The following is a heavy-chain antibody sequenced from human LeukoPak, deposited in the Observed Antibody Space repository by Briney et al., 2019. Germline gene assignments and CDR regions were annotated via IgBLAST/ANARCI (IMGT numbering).Heavy chain of an antibody. CDR2: IKQDGSEK. CDR3: ARDLPDYAVTFGGVIAPFDY. Sequence: GGSLRLSCAASGFTFSSYWMSWVRQAPGKGLEWVANIKQDGSEKYYVDSVKGRFTISRDNAKNSLYLQMNSLRAEDTAVYYCARDLPDYAVTFGGVIAPFDYWGQGTLVTVSS. J-gene: IGHJ4*02. D-gene: IGHD3-16*02. V-gene: IGHV3-7*01. CDR1: GFTFSSYW.